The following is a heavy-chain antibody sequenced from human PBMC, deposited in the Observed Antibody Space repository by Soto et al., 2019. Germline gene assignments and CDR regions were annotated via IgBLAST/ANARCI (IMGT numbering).Heavy chain of an antibody. CDR2: ISSSSSYT. CDR1: VFTFSDYY. V-gene: IGHV3-11*06. J-gene: IGHJ4*02. Sequence: GSLRLSCAASVFTFSDYYMSWIRQAPGKGLEWVSYISSSSSYTNYADSVKGRFTISRDNAKNSLYLQMNSLRAEDTAVYYCAKTHSSGWYGLDYWGQGTLVTVSS. D-gene: IGHD6-19*01. CDR3: AKTHSSGWYGLDY.